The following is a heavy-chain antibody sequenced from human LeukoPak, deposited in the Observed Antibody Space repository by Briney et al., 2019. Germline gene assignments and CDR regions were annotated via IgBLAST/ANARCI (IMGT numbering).Heavy chain of an antibody. CDR2: ISWNSGSK. CDR1: GFTFDDYA. V-gene: IGHV3-9*01. D-gene: IGHD1-14*01. Sequence: GGSLRLSCAASGFTFDDYAMHWVRQAPGKGLEWVSGISWNSGSKGYADSVKGRFTISRDNAKNSLYLQMNSLRAEDTALYYCAKDSTGSYYYCLDVWGKGTTVTVSS. J-gene: IGHJ6*03. CDR3: AKDSTGSYYYCLDV.